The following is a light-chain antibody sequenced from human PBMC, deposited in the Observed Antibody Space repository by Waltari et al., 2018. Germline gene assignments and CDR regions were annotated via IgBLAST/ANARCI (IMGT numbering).Light chain of an antibody. CDR1: NYTIGTIY. CDR3: GTWDISLTARQV. CDR2: EDD. V-gene: IGLV1-51*02. J-gene: IGLJ3*02. Sequence: QSLFTQPPPVSAAPGQRVTVSCSGTNYTIGTIYVSCSKQLPGTAPKLLIYEDDKRPSDIPDRFSASKSGTSATLAISGLQTGDEADYYCGTWDISLTARQVFGGGTKVTVL.